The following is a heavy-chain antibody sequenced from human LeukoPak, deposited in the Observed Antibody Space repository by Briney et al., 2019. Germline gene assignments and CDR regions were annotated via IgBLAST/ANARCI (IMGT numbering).Heavy chain of an antibody. CDR3: ARQPGAGWFDP. CDR1: GYSFTSYW. V-gene: IGHV5-51*01. D-gene: IGHD3-10*01. Sequence: GESLKISCQGSGYSFTSYWIAWVRQMPGKGLEWMAIINPGDSDTRYSPSFQGQVTISADKSIGTVYLQWGSLKASDTAMYYCARQPGAGWFDPWGQGTLVTVSS. J-gene: IGHJ5*02. CDR2: INPGDSDT.